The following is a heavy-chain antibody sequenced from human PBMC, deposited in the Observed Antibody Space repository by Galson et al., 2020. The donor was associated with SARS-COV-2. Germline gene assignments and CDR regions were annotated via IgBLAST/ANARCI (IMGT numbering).Heavy chain of an antibody. CDR2: IYYSGST. Sequence: SETLSLTCTVSGGSISSYYWSWIQQPPGKGLEWIGYIYYSGSTNYNPSLTSRLTISVDTSKNQFSLKLSSVTAADTAVYYCARLRRSMVRGVMGGLVAWFDPWGQGTLVTVSS. CDR1: GGSISSYY. V-gene: IGHV4-59*01. D-gene: IGHD3-10*01. CDR3: ARLRRSMVRGVMGGLVAWFDP. J-gene: IGHJ5*02.